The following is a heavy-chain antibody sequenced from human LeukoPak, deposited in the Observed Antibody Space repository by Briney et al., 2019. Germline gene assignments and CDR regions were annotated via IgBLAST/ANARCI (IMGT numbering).Heavy chain of an antibody. CDR1: GYTFSGYY. Sequence: ASVRVSCKASGYTFSGYYMHWVRQAPGQGLEWMGWFNPKSGGTNYAQKFQGRVTMTRDTSISTAYMELSRLRSDDTAVYYCARQSGSFENWFDPWGQGTLVTVSS. V-gene: IGHV1-2*02. J-gene: IGHJ5*02. D-gene: IGHD3-22*01. CDR3: ARQSGSFENWFDP. CDR2: FNPKSGGT.